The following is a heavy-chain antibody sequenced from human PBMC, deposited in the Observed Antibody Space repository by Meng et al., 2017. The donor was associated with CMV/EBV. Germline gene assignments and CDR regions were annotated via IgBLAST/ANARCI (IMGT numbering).Heavy chain of an antibody. Sequence: GESLKISCAASGFTFSSYAMSWVRQAPGQGLEWVSAISGSGGSTYYADSVKGLFTISRENSKNTLYLQMNSLRAEDTAVYYCAKHLRYCSSTSCRKRDYHYYYGMDVWGQGTTVTVSS. CDR2: ISGSGGST. CDR1: GFTFSSYA. CDR3: AKHLRYCSSTSCRKRDYHYYYGMDV. D-gene: IGHD2-2*01. V-gene: IGHV3-23*01. J-gene: IGHJ6*02.